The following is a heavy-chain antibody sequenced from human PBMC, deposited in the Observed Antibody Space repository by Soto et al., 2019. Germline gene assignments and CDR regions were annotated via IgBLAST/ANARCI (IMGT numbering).Heavy chain of an antibody. Sequence: GGSLRLSCAASGFTFNTYSMNWVRQAPGKGLEWVSSISPSSSYIYHADSMKGRFTISRDNAKNSLYLQMNSLRVEDTAVYYCGRALPGVKNPHYSDSWGQGTLVTVSS. V-gene: IGHV3-21*01. D-gene: IGHD2-8*01. CDR2: ISPSSSYI. J-gene: IGHJ4*02. CDR1: GFTFNTYS. CDR3: GRALPGVKNPHYSDS.